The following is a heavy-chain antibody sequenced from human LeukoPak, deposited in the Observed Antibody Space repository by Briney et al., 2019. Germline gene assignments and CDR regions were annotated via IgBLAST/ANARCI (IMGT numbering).Heavy chain of an antibody. CDR1: GFTFGIYA. CDR2: ISGSGGST. J-gene: IGHJ6*03. CDR3: AKDGLAYCGGDCYSDYYYYMDV. V-gene: IGHV3-23*01. Sequence: QTGGSLRLSCAASGFTFGIYAMSWVRQAPGKGLEWVSAISGSGGSTYYADSVKGRFTISRDNSKNTLFLQMNSLRAEDTAVYYCAKDGLAYCGGDCYSDYYYYMDVWGKGTTVTVSS. D-gene: IGHD2-21*01.